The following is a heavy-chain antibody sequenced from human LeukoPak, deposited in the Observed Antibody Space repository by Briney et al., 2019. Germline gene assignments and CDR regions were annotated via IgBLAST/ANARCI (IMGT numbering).Heavy chain of an antibody. CDR3: ATGTTGGGDY. CDR2: ISYDGSNK. J-gene: IGHJ4*02. CDR1: GFTFSSYA. D-gene: IGHD1-7*01. Sequence: PGRSLRLSCAASGFTFSSYAMHWVRQAPGKGLEWVAVISYDGSNKYYADSVKGRFTISRDNSKNTLYLQMNSLRAEDTAVYYCATGTTGGGDYWGQGTLVTVSS. V-gene: IGHV3-30-3*01.